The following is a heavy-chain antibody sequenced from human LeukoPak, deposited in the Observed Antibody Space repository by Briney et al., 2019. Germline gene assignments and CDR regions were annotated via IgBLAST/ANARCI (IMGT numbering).Heavy chain of an antibody. CDR2: ISAYNGNT. Sequence: ASVKVSCKASGYTFTSYGISWVRQAPGQGLEWMGWISAYNGNTNYAQKLQGRVTMTTDTSTSTAYMELRSLRSDDTAVYYCARVLLRGGSYFAPYYFDYWGQGTLVTVSS. D-gene: IGHD1-26*01. J-gene: IGHJ4*02. V-gene: IGHV1-18*01. CDR3: ARVLLRGGSYFAPYYFDY. CDR1: GYTFTSYG.